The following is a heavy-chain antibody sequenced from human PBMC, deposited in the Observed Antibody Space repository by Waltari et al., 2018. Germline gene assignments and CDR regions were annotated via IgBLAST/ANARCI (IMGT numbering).Heavy chain of an antibody. V-gene: IGHV1-69*05. CDR2: IIPMVGTA. Sequence: QVQLVQSGAELKKPGSSVKVSCKVSGGSFSTHAITWVRQAPGQGLEWMGGIIPMVGTANYAQKTQDRVTINTDESMTTAYMHRSSLTSDDTAVYYCARGGLYGQQLLESAFEIWGQGTKVTVSS. CDR1: GGSFSTHA. D-gene: IGHD6-13*01. J-gene: IGHJ3*02. CDR3: ARGGLYGQQLLESAFEI.